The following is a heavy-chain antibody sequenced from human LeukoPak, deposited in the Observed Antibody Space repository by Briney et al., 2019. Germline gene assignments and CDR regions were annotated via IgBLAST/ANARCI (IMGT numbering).Heavy chain of an antibody. CDR1: GFTFSSYA. V-gene: IGHV3-23*01. J-gene: IGHJ6*02. CDR3: AKDKGWGYSSYDYYGMGV. Sequence: PGGSLRLSCAASGFTFSSYAMSWVRQAPGKGLEWVSGISGSGGSTYYADSVKGRFTISRDISKNTLYVQMNSLRAEDAAVYYCAKDKGWGYSSYDYYGMGVWGQGTTVTVSS. D-gene: IGHD1-26*01. CDR2: ISGSGGST.